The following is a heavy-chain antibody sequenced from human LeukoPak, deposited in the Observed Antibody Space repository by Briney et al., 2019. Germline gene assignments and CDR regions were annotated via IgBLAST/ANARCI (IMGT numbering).Heavy chain of an antibody. V-gene: IGHV3-30*02. CDR3: VRDVYYGSGSPRLDY. CDR1: GFTFSSYG. CDR2: IRYDGSNK. Sequence: PGGSLRLSWAASGFTFSSYGMHWVRQAAGKGLEWAAFIRYDGSNKYYADSVKGRFTISRDNSKNTLYLHVNSLRVEDTGVYYCVRDVYYGSGSPRLDYWGQGTLVTVSS. D-gene: IGHD3-10*01. J-gene: IGHJ4*02.